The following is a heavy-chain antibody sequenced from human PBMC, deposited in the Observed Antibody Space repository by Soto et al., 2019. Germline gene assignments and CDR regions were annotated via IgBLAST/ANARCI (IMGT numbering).Heavy chain of an antibody. J-gene: IGHJ4*02. CDR1: GFTFSNYE. CDR3: ASLRYYGSGSYSPIDY. D-gene: IGHD3-10*01. Sequence: PGGSMRFSCAASGFTFSNYEMHWVSKAPGKGLEWVSSISSSSSYIYYADSVKGRFTISRDNAKNSLYLQMNSLRAEDTAVYYCASLRYYGSGSYSPIDYWGQGTLVTVSS. V-gene: IGHV3-21*01. CDR2: ISSSSSYI.